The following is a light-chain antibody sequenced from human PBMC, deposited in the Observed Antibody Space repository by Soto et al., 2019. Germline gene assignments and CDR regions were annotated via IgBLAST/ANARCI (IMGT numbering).Light chain of an antibody. CDR2: AAS. Sequence: AIRMTQSPSSFSASTGDRVTITCRASQGISSYLAWYQQKPGKAPKLLIYAASTLQSGVPSRFSGSGSGTDFTLTISCLQSEDFATYYCQQYYSLTSGTFGQGTRLEIK. V-gene: IGKV1-8*01. CDR1: QGISSY. CDR3: QQYYSLTSGT. J-gene: IGKJ5*01.